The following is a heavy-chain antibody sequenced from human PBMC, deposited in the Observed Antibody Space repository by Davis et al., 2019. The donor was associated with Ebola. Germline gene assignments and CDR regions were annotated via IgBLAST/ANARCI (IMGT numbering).Heavy chain of an antibody. CDR3: AREMATMKAFDI. Sequence: SVKVSCKASGGTFSSYAISWVRQAPGQGLEWMGGIIPIFGTANYAQKFQGRVTITADESTSTAYMELSSLRSEDTAVYYCAREMATMKAFDIWGQGTMVTVSS. J-gene: IGHJ3*02. D-gene: IGHD5-24*01. V-gene: IGHV1-69*13. CDR2: IIPIFGTA. CDR1: GGTFSSYA.